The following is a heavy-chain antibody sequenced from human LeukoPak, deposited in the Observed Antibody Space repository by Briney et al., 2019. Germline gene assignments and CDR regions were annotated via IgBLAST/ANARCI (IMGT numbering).Heavy chain of an antibody. J-gene: IGHJ4*02. Sequence: GGSLRLSCAASGFTFSTYALSWVRQAPGKGLEWVSVISGSGGSIYYADSVKGRFTISRDNSKNTLYLQMNSLRAEDTAVYYCANQGSGNYFNPFDYWGQGTLVTVSS. CDR2: ISGSGGSI. CDR1: GFTFSTYA. CDR3: ANQGSGNYFNPFDY. D-gene: IGHD1-26*01. V-gene: IGHV3-23*01.